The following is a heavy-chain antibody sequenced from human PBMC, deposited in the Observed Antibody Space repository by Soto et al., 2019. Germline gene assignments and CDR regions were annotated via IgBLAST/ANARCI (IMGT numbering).Heavy chain of an antibody. J-gene: IGHJ6*02. CDR3: ARDEDPPNYDFWSGYTGGYGMDV. D-gene: IGHD3-3*01. CDR1: GGTFSSYA. CDR2: IIPIFGTA. Sequence: QVQLVQSGAEVKKPGSSVKVSCKASGGTFSSYAISWVRQAPGQGLEWMGGIIPIFGTANYAQKFQGRVTITADESTSTAYMELSSLRSEDTAVYSCARDEDPPNYDFWSGYTGGYGMDVWGQGTTVTVSS. V-gene: IGHV1-69*01.